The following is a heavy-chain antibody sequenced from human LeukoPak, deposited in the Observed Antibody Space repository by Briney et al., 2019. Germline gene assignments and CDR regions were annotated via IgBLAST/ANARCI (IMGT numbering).Heavy chain of an antibody. CDR1: GFTFSSYA. CDR2: LSDGGHSS. Sequence: GSLRLSCAASGFTFSSYAMNWVRQAPGKGLEWVSSLSDGGHSSFYADSVKGRFTIYGDDSQNILYLQMNNLSGDDTALYYCAFSPLGFNYGYAYWGQGTLVTVSS. V-gene: IGHV3-23*01. D-gene: IGHD5-18*01. J-gene: IGHJ4*02. CDR3: AFSPLGFNYGYAY.